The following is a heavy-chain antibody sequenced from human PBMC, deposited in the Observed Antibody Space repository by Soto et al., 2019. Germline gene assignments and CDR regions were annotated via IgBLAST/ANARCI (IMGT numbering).Heavy chain of an antibody. D-gene: IGHD3-9*01. J-gene: IGHJ6*02. V-gene: IGHV2-70*01. CDR3: ARIRVRTTISGVSCYYYGMDV. CDR1: GFSLSTSGMC. CDR2: IDWDDDT. Sequence: SGPTLVNPPQTLTLTCTFSGFSLSTSGMCVSWIRQPPGKALEWLALIDWDDDTYYSTSLKTRLTISKDTSKNQVVLTMTNMDPVDTATFYCARIRVRTTISGVSCYYYGMDVWGQGTTVTVSS.